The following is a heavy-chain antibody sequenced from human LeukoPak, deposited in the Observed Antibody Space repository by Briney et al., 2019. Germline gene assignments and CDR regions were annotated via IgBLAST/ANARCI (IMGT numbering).Heavy chain of an antibody. V-gene: IGHV4-39*01. J-gene: IGHJ6*02. CDR1: GGSMTSRSYY. CDR2: IENIGTT. D-gene: IGHD3-10*01. Sequence: SETLSLTCTVSGGSMTSRSYYWGWIRQPPGKGLEWIGSIENIGTTDYNPFLKSRVTISVDTSRNQFSLRLSSVTAADTAVYYCANHESGTMMDVWGQGTTVTVSS. CDR3: ANHESGTMMDV.